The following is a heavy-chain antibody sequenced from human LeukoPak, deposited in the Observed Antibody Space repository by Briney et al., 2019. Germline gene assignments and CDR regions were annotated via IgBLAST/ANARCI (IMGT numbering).Heavy chain of an antibody. CDR1: GFTFSSSG. V-gene: IGHV3-30*18. CDR3: AKDRYGSGSYGAFDV. D-gene: IGHD3-10*01. CDR2: MSKDGGNK. Sequence: GGSLRLSCAASGFTFSSSGMHWVRQAPGKGLEWVAVMSKDGGNKYYADSVKGRFTISRDNSKNTLYLQMNSLGAEDTAVYHCAKDRYGSGSYGAFDVWGQGTMVTVSS. J-gene: IGHJ3*01.